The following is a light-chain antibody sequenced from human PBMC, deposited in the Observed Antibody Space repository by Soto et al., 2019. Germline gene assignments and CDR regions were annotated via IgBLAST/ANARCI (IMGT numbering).Light chain of an antibody. CDR2: GAS. J-gene: IGKJ5*01. Sequence: EIVLTQSPGTLSLSPGERATLSCRASQSVTSSYLAWYQQKPGQTPRLLIYGASNRATGIPDRFSGSGSGTDFTLTISRLEPEDSAVYYCQHFGSSSITFGQGTRLEIK. V-gene: IGKV3-20*01. CDR1: QSVTSSY. CDR3: QHFGSSSIT.